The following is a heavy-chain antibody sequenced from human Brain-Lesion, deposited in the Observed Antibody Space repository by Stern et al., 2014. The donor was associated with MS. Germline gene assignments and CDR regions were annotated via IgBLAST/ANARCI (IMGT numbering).Heavy chain of an antibody. D-gene: IGHD1-26*01. Sequence: EVQLVEPGGGLVQPGGSLRLSCVGSGFPFSNYAMTWVRQAPGKGLEWVSAISGSGSSTYYADSVRGRFSISRDNSKSTVFLQMNSLRADDTATYFCAKTIVGESWGQGALVTVSS. V-gene: IGHV3-23*04. J-gene: IGHJ5*02. CDR1: GFPFSNYA. CDR3: AKTIVGES. CDR2: ISGSGSST.